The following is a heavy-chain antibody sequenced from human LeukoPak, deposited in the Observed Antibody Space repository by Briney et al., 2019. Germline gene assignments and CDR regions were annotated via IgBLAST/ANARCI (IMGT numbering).Heavy chain of an antibody. CDR1: GGSISTYY. D-gene: IGHD3-22*01. V-gene: IGHV4-59*01. CDR3: ARGDSSGYYAWFDP. J-gene: IGHJ5*02. Sequence: SETLSLTCTVSGGSISTYYLSWIRQTPGKGLEWIGYIYYSGSTNYNPSLKSRVTISVDTSRNQFSLKLSSVTAADTAVYYCARGDSSGYYAWFDPWGQGTLVTVSS. CDR2: IYYSGST.